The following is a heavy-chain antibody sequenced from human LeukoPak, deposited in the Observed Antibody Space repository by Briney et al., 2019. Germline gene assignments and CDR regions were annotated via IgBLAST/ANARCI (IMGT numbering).Heavy chain of an antibody. D-gene: IGHD3-22*01. CDR3: AKDSYDSSGYYLPDFDY. J-gene: IGHJ4*02. CDR2: ISGDGGST. CDR1: GFTFDDYA. V-gene: IGHV3-43*02. Sequence: PGGSLRLSCAASGFTFDDYAMHWVRQAPGKGLEWVSLISGDGGSTYYADSVKGRFTISRDNSKNSLYLQMNSLRTEDTALYYCAKDSYDSSGYYLPDFDYWAREPWSPSPQ.